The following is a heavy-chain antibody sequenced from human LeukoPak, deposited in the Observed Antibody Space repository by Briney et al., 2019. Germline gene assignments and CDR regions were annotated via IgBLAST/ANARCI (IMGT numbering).Heavy chain of an antibody. D-gene: IGHD2-2*03. V-gene: IGHV4-59*11. J-gene: IGHJ4*02. CDR3: ARRDGYWYYFDY. Sequence: SQTLSLTCTVSGGSISSHYWSWIRQPPGKGLVWIGYIYYSGSTNYNPSLKSRLTISVDTSKNQFSLKLSSVTAADTAVYYCARRDGYWYYFDYWGQGTLVTVSS. CDR2: IYYSGST. CDR1: GGSISSHY.